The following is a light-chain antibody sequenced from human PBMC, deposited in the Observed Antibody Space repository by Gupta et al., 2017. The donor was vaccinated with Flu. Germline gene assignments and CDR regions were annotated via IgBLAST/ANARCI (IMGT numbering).Light chain of an antibody. CDR2: WAS. Sequence: SLGERATISCKSSQSVLYSSNNKNYLAWYQQKPGQPPKLLIYWASTRESGVPDRFSGSGSGTESTLTISSLQAEDVAVYYCQHYYSTPYTFGQGTKLEIK. J-gene: IGKJ2*01. CDR1: QSVLYSSNNKNY. V-gene: IGKV4-1*01. CDR3: QHYYSTPYT.